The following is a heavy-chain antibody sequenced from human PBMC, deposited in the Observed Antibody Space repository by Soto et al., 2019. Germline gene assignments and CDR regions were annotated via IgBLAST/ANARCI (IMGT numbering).Heavy chain of an antibody. Sequence: PSETLSLTCTVSGASISAYAWSWIRQPAGKGLEWIGRLYSSGNTNYNPSFKSRLTMSADTSKNQFSLKLSSVTAADTAVYYCARGPYSSGWYVVDYWGQGTLVT. CDR1: GASISAYA. V-gene: IGHV4-4*07. J-gene: IGHJ4*02. CDR2: LYSSGNT. D-gene: IGHD6-19*01. CDR3: ARGPYSSGWYVVDY.